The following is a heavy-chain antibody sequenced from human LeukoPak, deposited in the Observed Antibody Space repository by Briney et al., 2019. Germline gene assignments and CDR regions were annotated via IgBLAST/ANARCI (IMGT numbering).Heavy chain of an antibody. CDR1: GGSISSGGYY. V-gene: IGHV4-31*03. D-gene: IGHD3-22*01. Sequence: SETLSLTCTVSGGSISSGGYYWSWIRQHPGKGLEWIGYIYHSGSTYYNPSLKSRVTISVDTSKNQFSLKLSSVTAADTAVYYCARNYYDSSVGAFDYWGQGTLVTVSS. J-gene: IGHJ4*02. CDR2: IYHSGST. CDR3: ARNYYDSSVGAFDY.